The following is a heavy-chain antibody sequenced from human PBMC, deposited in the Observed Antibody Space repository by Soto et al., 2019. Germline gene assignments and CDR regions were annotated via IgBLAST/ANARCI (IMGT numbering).Heavy chain of an antibody. V-gene: IGHV1-46*01. CDR1: GYTFTSYY. Sequence: ASVKVSCKASGYTFTSYYMHWLRQAPGQGLEWMGIINPSGGSTSYAQKFQGRVTMTRDTSTSTVYMELSSLRSEDTAVYYCARATEFEYSRTYYFDYWGQGTLVTVSS. CDR3: ARATEFEYSRTYYFDY. J-gene: IGHJ4*02. D-gene: IGHD6-6*01. CDR2: INPSGGST.